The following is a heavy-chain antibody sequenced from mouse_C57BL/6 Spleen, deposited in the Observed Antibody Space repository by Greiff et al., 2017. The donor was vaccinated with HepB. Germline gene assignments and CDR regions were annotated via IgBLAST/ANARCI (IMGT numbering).Heavy chain of an antibody. Sequence: DVKLVESGGGLVKPGGSLKLSCAASGFTFSDYGMHWVRQAPEKGLEWVAYISSGSSTIYYADTVKGRFTISRDNAKNTLFLQMTSLRSEDTAMYDCARNSFKLMLPSSYAMDYWGQGTSVTVSS. CDR3: ARNSFKLMLPSSYAMDY. CDR1: GFTFSDYG. J-gene: IGHJ4*01. D-gene: IGHD3-2*02. V-gene: IGHV5-17*01. CDR2: ISSGSSTI.